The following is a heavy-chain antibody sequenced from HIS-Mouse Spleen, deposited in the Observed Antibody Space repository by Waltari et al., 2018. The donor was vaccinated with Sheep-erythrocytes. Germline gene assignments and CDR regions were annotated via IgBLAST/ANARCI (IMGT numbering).Heavy chain of an antibody. J-gene: IGHJ5*02. Sequence: QVQLQESGPGLVKPSQTLSLTCTVSGGSISSGGYYWSWIRQHPGKGLEWIGYIYYSGSTYYNPSLKRRGTISVDTSKNQFSLKLSSVTAADTAVYYCARALIITMVRGVTSNWFDPWGQGTLVTVSS. CDR2: IYYSGST. V-gene: IGHV4-31*03. D-gene: IGHD3-10*01. CDR3: ARALIITMVRGVTSNWFDP. CDR1: GGSISSGGYY.